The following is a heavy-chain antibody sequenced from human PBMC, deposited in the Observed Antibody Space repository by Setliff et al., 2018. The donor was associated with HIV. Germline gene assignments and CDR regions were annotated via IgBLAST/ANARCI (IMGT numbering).Heavy chain of an antibody. CDR3: ARGYSSSWHNDYHYYMDV. CDR1: GFTFSSYE. V-gene: IGHV3-48*03. D-gene: IGHD6-13*01. J-gene: IGHJ6*03. CDR2: ISSSGSTI. Sequence: GGSLRLSCAASGFTFSSYEINWVRQAPGKGLEWLSYISSSGSTIYYADSVKGRFIISRDNAKNSLNLQMNSLRAEDTAVYYCARGYSSSWHNDYHYYMDVWGKGTTVTV.